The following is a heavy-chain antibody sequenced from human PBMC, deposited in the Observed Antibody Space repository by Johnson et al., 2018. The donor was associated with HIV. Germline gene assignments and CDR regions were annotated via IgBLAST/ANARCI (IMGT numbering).Heavy chain of an antibody. J-gene: IGHJ3*02. CDR3: AKLAIDYSGAWYGLTFDI. CDR1: GFTFTTSA. D-gene: IGHD6-19*01. V-gene: IGHV3-23*04. CDR2: ISDSGDNT. Sequence: VQLVESGGGLVKPGGSLRLSCAASGFTFTTSAMSWVRQAPGKGLEWVSAISDSGDNTYYADSVRGRFTISRDNSKNTLYLQMNSLRAEDSAVYYCAKLAIDYSGAWYGLTFDIWGQGTMVTVSS.